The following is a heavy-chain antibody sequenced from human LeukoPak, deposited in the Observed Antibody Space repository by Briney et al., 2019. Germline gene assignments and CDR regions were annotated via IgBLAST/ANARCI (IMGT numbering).Heavy chain of an antibody. CDR2: IIPIFGTA. Sequence: SVKVSCKASGGTFSSYAISWVRHATGQRLEWMGGIIPIFGTANYAQKFQGRVTITTDESTSTAYMELSSLRSEDTAVYYCARGRQWFGELYFDYWGQGNLVSVSS. J-gene: IGHJ4*02. V-gene: IGHV1-69*05. CDR1: GGTFSSYA. CDR3: ARGRQWFGELYFDY. D-gene: IGHD3-10*01.